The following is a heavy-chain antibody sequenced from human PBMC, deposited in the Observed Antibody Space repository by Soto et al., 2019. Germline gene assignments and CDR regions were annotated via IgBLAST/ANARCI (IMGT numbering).Heavy chain of an antibody. CDR2: IGGSGGSA. Sequence: DVQLLQSGGGLVQPGGSLRLACAASGFIFSNYAMTWVRQAPGKGLVWGSAIGGSGGSAYYADAVKGRFIISRDNSKNTLYSQMNSLSAEDTAVYNCAKNNRGMTKFGAVIRGDASCGMDVGGQGNTVTV. CDR1: GFIFSNYA. V-gene: IGHV3-23*01. J-gene: IGHJ6*02. CDR3: AKNNRGMTKFGAVIRGDASCGMDV. D-gene: IGHD3-3*01.